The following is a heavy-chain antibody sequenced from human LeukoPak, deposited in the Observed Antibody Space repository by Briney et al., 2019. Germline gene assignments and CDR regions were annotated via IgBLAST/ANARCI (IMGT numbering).Heavy chain of an antibody. CDR1: GGSISSYY. CDR2: IYYSGST. D-gene: IGHD6-19*01. Sequence: SETLSLTCTVSGGSISSYYWSRIRQPPGKGLEWIGYIYYSGSTNYNPSLKSRVTISVDTSKNQFSLKLSSVTAADTAVYYCARGSRWFDPWGQGTLVTVSS. V-gene: IGHV4-59*01. J-gene: IGHJ5*02. CDR3: ARGSRWFDP.